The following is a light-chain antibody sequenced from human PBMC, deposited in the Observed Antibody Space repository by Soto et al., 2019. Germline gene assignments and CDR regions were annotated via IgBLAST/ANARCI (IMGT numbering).Light chain of an antibody. V-gene: IGKV1-33*01. J-gene: IGKJ1*01. CDR1: QDISNY. CDR3: QQYDRT. CDR2: DAS. Sequence: DIQMTQSPSSLSASVGDRVTITCQASQDISNYLNWYQQKPGKAPKLLIYDASNLETGVPSRFSGSGSGTDFTFTNSSLQPEDIATYYCQQYDRTFGQGTKVEIK.